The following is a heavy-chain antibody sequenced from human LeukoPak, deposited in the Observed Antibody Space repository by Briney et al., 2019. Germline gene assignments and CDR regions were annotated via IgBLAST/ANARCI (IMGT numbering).Heavy chain of an antibody. CDR3: ARHDSFMPY. Sequence: GGSLRHSCAASGLTFNNYAMSWVRQAPGKGLEWVSGISDSGRATYYTDSVRGRCTISRDNSKNTVYLQMSNLRAEDTAVYFCARHDSFMPYWGQGSLVTVSS. D-gene: IGHD2-2*01. CDR1: GLTFNNYA. CDR2: ISDSGRAT. V-gene: IGHV3-23*01. J-gene: IGHJ4*02.